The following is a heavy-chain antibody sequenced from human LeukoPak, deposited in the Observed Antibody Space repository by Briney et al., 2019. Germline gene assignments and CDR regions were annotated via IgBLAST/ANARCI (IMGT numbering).Heavy chain of an antibody. CDR1: GFSFSTYP. CDR2: IGGTTSST. J-gene: IGHJ4*02. Sequence: GGSLTLSCTASGFSFSTYPMSWIRQAPGKGLEWVSVIGGTTSSTYYADSMKGRFTISRDNSKNTLYLQMNSLRVEDTAVYYCARDPRRFDKWGQGILVTVSS. CDR3: ARDPRRFDK. V-gene: IGHV3-23*01.